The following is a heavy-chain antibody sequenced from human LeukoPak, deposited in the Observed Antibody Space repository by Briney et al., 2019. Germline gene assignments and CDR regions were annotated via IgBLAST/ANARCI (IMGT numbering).Heavy chain of an antibody. D-gene: IGHD3-22*01. J-gene: IGHJ4*02. CDR2: IRSKAYGGTT. CDR1: GFTFGDYA. Sequence: PGGSLRLSCTASGFTFGDYAMSWFRQAPGKGLEWVGFIRSKAYGGTTEYAASVKGRFTISRDDSKSIAYLQMNSLKTEDTAVYYCTRDVRPMIVVVPSGGYWGQGTLVTVSS. CDR3: TRDVRPMIVVVPSGGY. V-gene: IGHV3-49*03.